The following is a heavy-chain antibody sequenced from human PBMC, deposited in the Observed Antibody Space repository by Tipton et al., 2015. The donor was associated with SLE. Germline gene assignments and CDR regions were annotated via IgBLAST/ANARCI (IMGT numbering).Heavy chain of an antibody. Sequence: TLSLTCTVSGGSISSSSYYWGWIRQPPGKGLEWIGSIYYSGSTYYNPSLKSRVTISVDTSKNQFSLKLSSVTAADTAVYYCARRRWFGVYSQYFDYWGQGTLVTVSS. CDR2: IYYSGST. CDR1: GGSISSSSYY. CDR3: ARRRWFGVYSQYFDY. D-gene: IGHD3-16*01. V-gene: IGHV4-39*01. J-gene: IGHJ4*02.